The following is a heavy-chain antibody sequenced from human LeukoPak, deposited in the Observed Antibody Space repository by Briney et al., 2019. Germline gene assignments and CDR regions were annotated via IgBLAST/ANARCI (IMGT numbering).Heavy chain of an antibody. D-gene: IGHD3-22*01. Sequence: SETLSLTCTVSGGSISSGGYYWSWIRQPPGKGLEWIGYIYYSGNTNYNPSLKSRVSISVDTSKNQFSLKLSSVTAADTAVYYCARAQPAGLYDSSGYYHDYWGQGTLVTVSS. J-gene: IGHJ4*02. CDR1: GGSISSGGYY. CDR3: ARAQPAGLYDSSGYYHDY. CDR2: IYYSGNT. V-gene: IGHV4-61*08.